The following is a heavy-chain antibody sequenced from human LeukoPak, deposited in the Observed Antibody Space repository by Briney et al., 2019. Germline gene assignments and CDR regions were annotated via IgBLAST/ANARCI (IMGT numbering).Heavy chain of an antibody. CDR3: ARGSTVSPHL. CDR2: INPNSGGT. J-gene: IGHJ3*01. V-gene: IGHV1-2*02. Sequence: GASVTVSCTASGYTFTGYYMHWVRQAPGQGLEWMGWINPNSGGTNYAQKFQGRVTMTRDTSISTAYMELSRLRSDDTAVYYCARGSTVSPHLWGQGTMVTVSS. CDR1: GYTFTGYY. D-gene: IGHD4-17*01.